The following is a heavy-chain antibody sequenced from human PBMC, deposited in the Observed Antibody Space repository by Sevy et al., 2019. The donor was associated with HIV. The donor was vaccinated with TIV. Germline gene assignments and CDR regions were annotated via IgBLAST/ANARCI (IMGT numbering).Heavy chain of an antibody. V-gene: IGHV3-48*03. CDR2: ISSSGTTI. Sequence: GGSLRLSCEASGFTFSSYEMNWVRQAPGKGLEWVSYISSSGTTIKYADSVKGRFTICRDNAKNSLYMQMNSLRAEDTAVYYCARVDANYDKGFDPWGQGTLVTVSS. CDR1: GFTFSSYE. CDR3: ARVDANYDKGFDP. D-gene: IGHD3-22*01. J-gene: IGHJ5*02.